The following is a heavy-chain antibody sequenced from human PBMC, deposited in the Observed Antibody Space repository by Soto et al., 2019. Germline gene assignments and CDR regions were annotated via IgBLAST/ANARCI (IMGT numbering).Heavy chain of an antibody. CDR2: IYYSGST. Sequence: SETLSLTCTVSGGSISSSSYYWGWIRQPPGKGLEWIGSIYYSGSTYYNPSLKSRVTISVDTSKNQFSLKLSSVTAADTAVYYCARRRRNDFDYWGQGTLVTVSS. CDR1: GGSISSSSYY. CDR3: ARRRRNDFDY. D-gene: IGHD4-4*01. J-gene: IGHJ4*02. V-gene: IGHV4-39*01.